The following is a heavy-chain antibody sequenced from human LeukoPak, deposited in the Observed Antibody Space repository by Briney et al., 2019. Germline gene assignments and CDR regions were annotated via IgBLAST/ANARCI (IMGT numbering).Heavy chain of an antibody. D-gene: IGHD3-9*01. V-gene: IGHV1-2*02. Sequence: ASVKVSCKASGYTFTGYYMHWVRQAPGQGLEWMGWINPNSGGTNYAQKFQGRVTMTRDTSISTAYMELSRLRSDDTAVYYWARDPGDYDTLTGYYRGMSYYFDYWGQGTLVTVSS. CDR2: INPNSGGT. J-gene: IGHJ4*02. CDR1: GYTFTGYY. CDR3: ARDPGDYDTLTGYYRGMSYYFDY.